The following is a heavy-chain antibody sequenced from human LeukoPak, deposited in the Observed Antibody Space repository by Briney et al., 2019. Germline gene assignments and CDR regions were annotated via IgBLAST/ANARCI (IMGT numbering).Heavy chain of an antibody. CDR1: GYTFNYYG. CDR2: ISAYTGST. CDR3: ARGGYSYGYMGYSDY. J-gene: IGHJ4*02. Sequence: EASVKVSCKASGYTFNYYGISWVRQAPGQGLEWMGWISAYTGSTNYAQRLQGRVTMTTDTSTSTAHMELRSLRSDDTAVYYCARGGYSYGYMGYSDYWGQGTLVTVSS. D-gene: IGHD5-18*01. V-gene: IGHV1-18*01.